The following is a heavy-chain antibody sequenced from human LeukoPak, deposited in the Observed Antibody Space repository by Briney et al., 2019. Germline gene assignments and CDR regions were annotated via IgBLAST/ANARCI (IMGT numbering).Heavy chain of an antibody. CDR3: ARDDSERYGTYDGNY. V-gene: IGHV1-46*01. Sequence: ASVKVSCKASGYTFTSYYMHWVRQAPGQGLEWMGIINPSGGSTSYAQKFQGRVTMTRDTSTSTVYMELSSLRSEDTAVYYCARDDSERYGTYDGNYWGQGTLVTVSS. CDR2: INPSGGST. CDR1: GYTFTSYY. J-gene: IGHJ4*02. D-gene: IGHD4-17*01.